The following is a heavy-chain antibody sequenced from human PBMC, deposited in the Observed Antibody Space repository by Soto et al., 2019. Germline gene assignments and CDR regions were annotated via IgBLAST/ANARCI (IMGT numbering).Heavy chain of an antibody. CDR3: ARSVGWRDAFDI. D-gene: IGHD1-26*01. Sequence: EVQLVESGGGLVQPGGSLRLSCAASGFTFSSYWMTWVRQAPGKGLEWVANIKQDGSDEYYVDSVKGRFTISRDNAKNSLYLQMNSLRAEDTAVYYCARSVGWRDAFDIWGQGTMVTVSS. J-gene: IGHJ3*02. V-gene: IGHV3-7*01. CDR2: IKQDGSDE. CDR1: GFTFSSYW.